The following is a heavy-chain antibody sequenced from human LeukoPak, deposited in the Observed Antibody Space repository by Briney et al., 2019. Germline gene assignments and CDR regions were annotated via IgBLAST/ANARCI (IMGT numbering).Heavy chain of an antibody. CDR2: IYDGGST. V-gene: IGHV3-66*01. J-gene: IGHJ3*02. Sequence: GGCLRLSCAASGFTVSSNYMSWVRQAPGKGLEWVSVIYDGGSTYYADSVKGRFTISRDNSKNTLYLQMNSLRAEDTALYYCARGYYHTSGTRHPFDIWGQGTMVTVSS. D-gene: IGHD3-22*01. CDR1: GFTVSSNY. CDR3: ARGYYHTSGTRHPFDI.